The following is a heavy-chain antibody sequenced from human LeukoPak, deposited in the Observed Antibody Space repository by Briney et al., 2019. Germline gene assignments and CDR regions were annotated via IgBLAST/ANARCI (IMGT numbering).Heavy chain of an antibody. J-gene: IGHJ4*02. CDR1: GFTFSSYG. D-gene: IGHD2-15*01. CDR2: VGSSGSST. CDR3: AKCRGGSCYYFDY. Sequence: GGSLRLSCAASGFTFSSYGMHWVRQAPGKGLEWVSAVGSSGSSTYYADSVQGRFTISRDNSQNTLYLQMSSLRAEDTAVYYCAKCRGGSCYYFDYWGQGTLVTVSP. V-gene: IGHV3-23*01.